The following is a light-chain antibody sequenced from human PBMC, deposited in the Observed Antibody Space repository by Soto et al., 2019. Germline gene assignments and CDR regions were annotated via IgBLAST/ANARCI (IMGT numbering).Light chain of an antibody. V-gene: IGKV3-15*01. CDR3: QQYNNWPRT. CDR1: QSVSSD. J-gene: IGKJ1*01. Sequence: EIVMTQSPATLSLSPGERATLSCRASQSVSSDLAWYHQKPGQAPRLLIYGASTRATGIPARFSGSGSGTEFTLTINSLKSEDFEVYYCQQYNNWPRTFGQGTKVDI. CDR2: GAS.